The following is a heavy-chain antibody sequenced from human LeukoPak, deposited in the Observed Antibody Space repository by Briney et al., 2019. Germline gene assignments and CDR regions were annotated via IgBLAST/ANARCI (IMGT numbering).Heavy chain of an antibody. V-gene: IGHV3-21*04. Sequence: GGSLRLSCAASGFTFSSYSMNWVRQAPGKGLEWVSSISSSSAYIYYADSVKGRFTISRDNPKNTLFLQMNSLRAEDTAVYYCAKDRAQQLVLDFWGQGTLVTVSS. CDR2: ISSSSAYI. D-gene: IGHD6-13*01. CDR3: AKDRAQQLVLDF. CDR1: GFTFSSYS. J-gene: IGHJ4*02.